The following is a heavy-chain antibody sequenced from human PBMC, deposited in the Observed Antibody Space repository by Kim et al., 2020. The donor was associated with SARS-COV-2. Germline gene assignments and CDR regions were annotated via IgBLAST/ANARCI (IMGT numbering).Heavy chain of an antibody. Sequence: YADSVSGRFTISRDKSKDTVYLQMNTLRADDAATYYCAKYRLSGSYYDFDIWGPGTLVTVSS. D-gene: IGHD3-10*01. CDR3: AKYRLSGSYYDFDI. V-gene: IGHV3-23*01. J-gene: IGHJ4*02.